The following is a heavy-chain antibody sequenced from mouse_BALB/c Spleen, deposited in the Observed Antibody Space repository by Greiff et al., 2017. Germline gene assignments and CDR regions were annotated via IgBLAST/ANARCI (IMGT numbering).Heavy chain of an antibody. CDR3: ARGRGITTVGYFDY. CDR2: ISNLAYSI. D-gene: IGHD1-1*01. Sequence: EVMLVESGGGLVQPGGSRKLSCAASGFTFSDYGMAWVRQAPGKGPEWVAFISNLAYSIYYADTVTGRFTISSENAKNTLYLEMNSQKSEDTDMYDCARGRGITTVGYFDYWGRGTTLTVAS. CDR1: GFTFSDYG. V-gene: IGHV5-15*02. J-gene: IGHJ2*01.